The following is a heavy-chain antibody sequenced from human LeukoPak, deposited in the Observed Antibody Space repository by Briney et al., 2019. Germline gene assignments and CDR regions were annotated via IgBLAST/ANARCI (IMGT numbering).Heavy chain of an antibody. Sequence: GESLKISCQGSGYIFTSYLVGWVRQMHGKGLEWMGIIYPGDSDTRYRPSFQGQVTISADKSISTAYLQWSRLKASDTAMYYCARPPSRYSGYEGDWGQGTLVTVSS. CDR3: ARPPSRYSGYEGD. V-gene: IGHV5-51*01. CDR1: GYIFTSYL. J-gene: IGHJ4*02. CDR2: IYPGDSDT. D-gene: IGHD5-12*01.